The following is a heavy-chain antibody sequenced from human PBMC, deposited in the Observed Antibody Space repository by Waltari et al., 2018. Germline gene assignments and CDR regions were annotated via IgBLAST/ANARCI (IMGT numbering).Heavy chain of an antibody. CDR1: GGTFSSYA. J-gene: IGHJ4*02. CDR3: ARDGVVGDYYDSSGYYYV. V-gene: IGHV1-69*01. D-gene: IGHD3-22*01. Sequence: QVQLVQSGAEVKKPGSSVKVSCKASGGTFSSYAISWVRQAPGQGVEWMGGIIPIFGTVNYAQKFQGRVTITADESTSTAYMELSSLRSEDTAVYYCARDGVVGDYYDSSGYYYVWGQGTLVTVSS. CDR2: IIPIFGTV.